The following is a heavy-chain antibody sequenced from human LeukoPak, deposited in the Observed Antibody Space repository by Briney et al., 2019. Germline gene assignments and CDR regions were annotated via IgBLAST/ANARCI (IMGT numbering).Heavy chain of an antibody. CDR3: AIDYGGNSGWFDP. J-gene: IGHJ5*02. CDR2: IVVGSGNT. Sequence: SVKVSCKASGFTFTSSAVQWVRQARGQRLEWIGWIVVGSGNTNYAQKFQERVTITRDMSTSTAYMELSSLRSEDTAVYYCAIDYGGNSGWFDPWGQGTLVTVSS. V-gene: IGHV1-58*01. CDR1: GFTFTSSA. D-gene: IGHD4-23*01.